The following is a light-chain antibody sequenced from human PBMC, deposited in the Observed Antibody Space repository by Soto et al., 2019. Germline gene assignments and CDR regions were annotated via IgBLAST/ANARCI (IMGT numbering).Light chain of an antibody. Sequence: EIVMTQSPATLSLSPGERAALSCWAGQSINSELAWYQQKPGQPPRLLIYGASTRATGVPARFTGSESGSEFTLTLSGLQSEDFAVYYCQQGHNWPLTFGQGTRLEI. CDR2: GAS. CDR1: QSINSE. V-gene: IGKV3-15*01. CDR3: QQGHNWPLT. J-gene: IGKJ2*01.